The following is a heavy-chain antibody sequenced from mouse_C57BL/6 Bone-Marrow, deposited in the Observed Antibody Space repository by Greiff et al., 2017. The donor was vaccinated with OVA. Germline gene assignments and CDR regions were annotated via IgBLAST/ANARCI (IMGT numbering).Heavy chain of an antibody. V-gene: IGHV10-1*01. CDR3: VRSWFAY. Sequence: VQLKQSGGGLVQPKGSLKLSCAASGFSFNTYAMNWVRQAPGKGLEWVARIRSKSNNYATYYADSVKDRFTISRDDSESMLYLQMNNLKTEDTAMYYCVRSWFAYWGQGTLVTVSA. CDR2: IRSKSNNYAT. CDR1: GFSFNTYA. J-gene: IGHJ3*01.